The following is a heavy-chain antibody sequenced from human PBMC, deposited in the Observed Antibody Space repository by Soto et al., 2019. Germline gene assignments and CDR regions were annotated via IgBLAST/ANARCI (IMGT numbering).Heavy chain of an antibody. J-gene: IGHJ4*02. Sequence: PGGSLRLSCSASGFSFSSYAMDWVRQAPGQGLEWLSAISTDGGRTFYADSVKGRFTISRDNSKNTLYLQMRSLRAEDTAVYYCLKDSFRAGVTTVTLFYHCGQGTMVTVST. CDR3: LKDSFRAGVTTVTLFYH. D-gene: IGHD4-17*01. CDR2: ISTDGGRT. V-gene: IGHV3-64D*06. CDR1: GFSFSSYA.